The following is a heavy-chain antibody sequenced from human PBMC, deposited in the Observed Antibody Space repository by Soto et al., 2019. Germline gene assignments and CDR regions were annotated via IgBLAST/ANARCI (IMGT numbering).Heavy chain of an antibody. CDR2: IYYSGST. D-gene: IGHD2-21*02. CDR1: GGSISSSIYY. V-gene: IGHV4-39*01. CDR3: ANSGGYCGGDCYDDY. Sequence: TSETMSLTCTVSGGSISSSIYYWGWIRQPPGKGLEWIGSIYYSGSTYYNPSLKSRVTISVDTSKNQFSLKLSSVTAADTAVYYCANSGGYCGGDCYDDYWGQGTLVTVSS. J-gene: IGHJ4*02.